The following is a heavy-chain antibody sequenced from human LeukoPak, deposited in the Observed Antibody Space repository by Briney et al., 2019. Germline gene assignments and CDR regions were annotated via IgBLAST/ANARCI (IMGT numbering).Heavy chain of an antibody. CDR3: AELGITMIGGV. Sequence: GGSLRLSCIASGFTFSRYEMNWVRQAPGKGLEWVSYISSSGSTIYYADSVKGRFTISRDNAKNSLYLQMNSLRAEDTAVYYCAELGITMIGGVWGKGTTVTISS. CDR1: GFTFSRYE. V-gene: IGHV3-48*03. D-gene: IGHD3-10*02. CDR2: ISSSGSTI. J-gene: IGHJ6*04.